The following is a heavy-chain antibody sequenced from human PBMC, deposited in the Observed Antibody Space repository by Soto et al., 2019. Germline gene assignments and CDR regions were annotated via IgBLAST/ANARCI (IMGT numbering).Heavy chain of an antibody. Sequence: PGGSLRLSCAASGFTFCNAWMDWVRQAPGKGLEWVGRIKSKTDGGTTDYAAPVKGRFTISRDDSKNTLYLQMNSLRAEDTAVYYCQTVVTPGYYYYGMDVWGQGTTVTVSS. CDR2: IKSKTDGGTT. D-gene: IGHD2-21*02. J-gene: IGHJ6*02. CDR1: GFTFCNAW. V-gene: IGHV3-15*07. CDR3: QTVVTPGYYYYGMDV.